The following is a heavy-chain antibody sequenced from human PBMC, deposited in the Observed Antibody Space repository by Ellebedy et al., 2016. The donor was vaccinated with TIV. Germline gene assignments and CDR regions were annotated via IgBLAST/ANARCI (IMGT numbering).Heavy chain of an antibody. CDR1: GFTFSSYG. J-gene: IGHJ4*02. D-gene: IGHD3-10*01. CDR3: ARAVGTSGTGAPY. V-gene: IGHV3-33*08. CDR2: IWDDGSNE. Sequence: PGGSLRLSCVVPGFTFSSYGMHWVPQAPGKGLERVAVIWDDGSNEYYADSVKGRFTIARDNSKNTLHLQMNSLRVEDTAVYYCARAVGTSGTGAPYWGQGTLVSVSS.